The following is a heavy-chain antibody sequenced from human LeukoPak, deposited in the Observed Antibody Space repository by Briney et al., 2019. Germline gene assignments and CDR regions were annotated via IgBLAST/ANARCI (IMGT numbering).Heavy chain of an antibody. V-gene: IGHV1-46*01. CDR2: INPSGGST. Sequence: ASVKVSCKASGYTFTSYYMHWVRQAPGQGLEWMGIINPSGGSTSYAQKFQGRVTMTRDTSTSTVYMELSSLRSEDTAVYYCARENSPGLTGDRREYVAFDIWGQGTMVTVSS. CDR3: ARENSPGLTGDRREYVAFDI. J-gene: IGHJ3*02. D-gene: IGHD7-27*01. CDR1: GYTFTSYY.